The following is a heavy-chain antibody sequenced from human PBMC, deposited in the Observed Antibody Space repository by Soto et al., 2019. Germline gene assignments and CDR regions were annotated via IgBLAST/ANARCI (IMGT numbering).Heavy chain of an antibody. CDR3: ARDPTVTTPRGMDV. Sequence: QVQLQESGPGLVKPSGTLSLTCAVSGGSISSSNWWSWVRQSPGKGLEWIGEIYHSGSTNYNPSLKSRVTXXVXKXXNQFSLKLSSVTAADTAVYYCARDPTVTTPRGMDVWGQGTTVTVSS. V-gene: IGHV4-4*02. CDR2: IYHSGST. CDR1: GGSISSSNW. J-gene: IGHJ6*02. D-gene: IGHD4-17*01.